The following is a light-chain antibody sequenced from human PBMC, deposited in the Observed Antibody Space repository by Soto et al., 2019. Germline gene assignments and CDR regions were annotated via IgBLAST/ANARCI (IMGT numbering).Light chain of an antibody. CDR1: QSISSW. V-gene: IGKV1-5*03. Sequence: DIQMTQSPSTLSASVGDRVPLTCRASQSISSWLAWYQQKPGKAPKLLIYQASSLQSGVPSRFSGSGSGTEFTLTISSLQPDDVATYYCQHYNSYSEAFGQGTKVDIK. CDR2: QAS. J-gene: IGKJ1*01. CDR3: QHYNSYSEA.